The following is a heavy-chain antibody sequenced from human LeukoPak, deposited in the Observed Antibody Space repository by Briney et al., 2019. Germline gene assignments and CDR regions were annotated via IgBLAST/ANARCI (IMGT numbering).Heavy chain of an antibody. CDR1: GFTFGDYA. Sequence: PGGSLRLSCTASGFTFGDYAMCWFRQAPGKGLEWVGFIRSKAYGGTTEYAASVKGRFTISRDDSKSIAYLQMNSLKTEDTAVYYCTRDKQWELLENWFDPWGQGTLVTVSS. V-gene: IGHV3-49*03. J-gene: IGHJ5*02. CDR3: TRDKQWELLENWFDP. CDR2: IRSKAYGGTT. D-gene: IGHD1-26*01.